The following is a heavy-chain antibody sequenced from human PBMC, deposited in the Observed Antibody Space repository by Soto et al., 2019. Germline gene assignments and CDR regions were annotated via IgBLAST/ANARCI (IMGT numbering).Heavy chain of an antibody. V-gene: IGHV3-48*02. Sequence: GGSLRLSCAASGFTFSSYSMNWVRQAPGKGLEWVSYISSSSSTIYYADSVKGRFTISRDNAKNSLYLQMNSLRDEDTAVYYCASPATYYYDSSGYRPDYYYGMDGWGQGTKVTVSS. CDR1: GFTFSSYS. CDR3: ASPATYYYDSSGYRPDYYYGMDG. D-gene: IGHD3-22*01. J-gene: IGHJ6*02. CDR2: ISSSSSTI.